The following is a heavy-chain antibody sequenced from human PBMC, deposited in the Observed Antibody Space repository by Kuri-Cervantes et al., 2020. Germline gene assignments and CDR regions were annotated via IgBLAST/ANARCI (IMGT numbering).Heavy chain of an antibody. CDR3: ARGLCSSTSCYPGDY. J-gene: IGHJ4*02. Sequence: GGSLRLSCAASGFTFSSYAMSWVRQAPGKGLEWVSAISGSGGSTYYADSVKGRFTISRDNSKNTLYLQMGSLRAEDMAVYYCARGLCSSTSCYPGDYWGQGTLVTVSS. D-gene: IGHD2-2*01. CDR2: ISGSGGST. CDR1: GFTFSSYA. V-gene: IGHV3-23*01.